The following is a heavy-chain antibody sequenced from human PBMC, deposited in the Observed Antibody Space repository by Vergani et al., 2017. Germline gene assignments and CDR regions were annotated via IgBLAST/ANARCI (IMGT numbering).Heavy chain of an antibody. J-gene: IGHJ5*02. Sequence: EVQLLESGGGLVQPGGSLRLSCAASGFTFSSYVMNWVRQAPGKGLEWVSGISGSGGSTYYADSVKGRFTISRDNSKNTLYLQMNSLRAEDTAVYYCAKERLTSRLYNWFDPWGQGTLVTVSS. CDR3: AKERLTSRLYNWFDP. CDR2: ISGSGGST. CDR1: GFTFSSYV. V-gene: IGHV3-23*01.